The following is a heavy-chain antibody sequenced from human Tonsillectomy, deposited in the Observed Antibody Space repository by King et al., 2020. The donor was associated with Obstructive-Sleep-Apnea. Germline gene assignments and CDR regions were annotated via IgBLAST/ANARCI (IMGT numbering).Heavy chain of an antibody. Sequence: VQLVESGAEVKKPGSSVKVSCKASGGTFTSYAISWVRQAPGQGLEWRGGIIPIFGTANFAQKFQGRVTITADESTSTAYMELSSLRSEDTAVYYCARVGTSYGFFDYWGQGTLVTVSS. V-gene: IGHV1-69*01. D-gene: IGHD5-18*01. CDR2: IIPIFGTA. J-gene: IGHJ4*02. CDR3: ARVGTSYGFFDY. CDR1: GGTFTSYA.